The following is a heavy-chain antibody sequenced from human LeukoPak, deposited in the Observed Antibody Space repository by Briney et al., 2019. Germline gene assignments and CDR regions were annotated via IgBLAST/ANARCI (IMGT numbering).Heavy chain of an antibody. D-gene: IGHD3-3*01. V-gene: IGHV4-34*01. Sequence: SETLSLTCAVYGGSFSGYYWSWIRQPPGKGLEWIGEINHSGSTNYNPSLKSRVTISVDTSKNQFSLKLSSVTAADTAVYYCARGRPGTYDFWSGYSGGFDPWRQGTLVTVSS. CDR3: ARGRPGTYDFWSGYSGGFDP. CDR1: GGSFSGYY. J-gene: IGHJ5*02. CDR2: INHSGST.